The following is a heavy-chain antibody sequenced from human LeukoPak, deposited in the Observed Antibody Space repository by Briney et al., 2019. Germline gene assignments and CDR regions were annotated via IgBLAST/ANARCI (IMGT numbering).Heavy chain of an antibody. CDR1: GFTFTSYW. CDR2: IRQDGREK. CDR3: ARGYSTPSIDYYYGMDV. D-gene: IGHD2-15*01. V-gene: IGHV3-7*01. J-gene: IGHJ6*02. Sequence: GGSLRLSCAASGFTFTSYWLSWVRQAPGKGLEWVANIRQDGREKSYADSVKGRFTISRDNAKNSLYLLMNSLRVEDTAVYFCARGYSTPSIDYYYGMDVWGQGATVTVSS.